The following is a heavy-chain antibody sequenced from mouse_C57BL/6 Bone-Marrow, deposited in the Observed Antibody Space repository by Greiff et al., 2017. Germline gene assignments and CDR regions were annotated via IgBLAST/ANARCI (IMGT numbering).Heavy chain of an antibody. CDR2: INPSSGYL. CDR3: ARGGTPMDY. CDR1: GYTFTNYG. D-gene: IGHD3-3*01. Sequence: QVPLVQSGAELVKPGASVTLSCEASGYTFTNYGMHWVKQRPGPGLEWIGYINPSSGYLKYNQNFKDQSTLTADKSSSTPYMQLSSLTYEDSAVYYCARGGTPMDYWGQGTSVTVSS. V-gene: IGHV1-7*01. J-gene: IGHJ4*01.